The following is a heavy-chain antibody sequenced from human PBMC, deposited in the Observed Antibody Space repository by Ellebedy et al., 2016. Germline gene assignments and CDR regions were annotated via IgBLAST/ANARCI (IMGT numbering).Heavy chain of an antibody. CDR3: AREGVVMSANRSPLDY. Sequence: SETLSLXCTVSGASISSSSYHWGWLRQPPGRGLEWIGTIYYAGNTYYNPSLQSRVTISVDTSKNQFSLKLSSVTAADTAVYYCAREGVVMSANRSPLDYWGQGTLVTVSS. J-gene: IGHJ4*02. CDR2: IYYAGNT. V-gene: IGHV4-39*07. CDR1: GASISSSSYH. D-gene: IGHD2-21*02.